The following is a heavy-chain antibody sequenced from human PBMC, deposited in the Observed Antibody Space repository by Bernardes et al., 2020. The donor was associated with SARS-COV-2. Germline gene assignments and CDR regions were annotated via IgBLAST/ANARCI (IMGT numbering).Heavy chain of an antibody. D-gene: IGHD5-18*01. J-gene: IGHJ4*02. CDR3: AKEDTAMDHFDY. Sequence: GGSLTPSCAASGFTFSSYAMSWARQAPGKGLEWVSAISGSGGSTYYADSVKGRFTISRDNSKNTLYLQMNSLRAEDTAVYYCAKEDTAMDHFDYWGQGTLVTVSS. CDR2: ISGSGGST. CDR1: GFTFSSYA. V-gene: IGHV3-23*01.